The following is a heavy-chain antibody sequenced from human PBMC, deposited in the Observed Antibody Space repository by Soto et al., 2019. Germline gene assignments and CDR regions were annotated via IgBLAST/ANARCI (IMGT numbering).Heavy chain of an antibody. CDR2: IIPIPDIT. CDR1: GGIFSSYT. J-gene: IGHJ4*02. Sequence: QVQLVQSGAEVKKPGSSVKVSCKASGGIFSSYTISWVRQAPGQGLEWMGRIIPIPDITNYAQKFQGRVTITADKSTSTAYMELSSLRSEDTAVYYCATPPPGYCNSATCYSAFDYWGQGTLVTVSS. CDR3: ATPPPGYCNSATCYSAFDY. V-gene: IGHV1-69*02. D-gene: IGHD2-2*01.